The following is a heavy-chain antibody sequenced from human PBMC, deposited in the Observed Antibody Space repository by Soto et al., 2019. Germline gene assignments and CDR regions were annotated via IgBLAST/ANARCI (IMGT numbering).Heavy chain of an antibody. V-gene: IGHV5-51*01. CDR1: GYSFANFW. CDR3: ARWTGTPFYYYGMDV. J-gene: IGHJ6*02. Sequence: GESLKISCKGSGYSFANFWIGWVRQMPAKGLEWMGIVYPDDSNTRYSPSFQGQVTISADKSISTAYLQWSSLKASDSAMYYCARWTGTPFYYYGMDVWGQGTTVTVSS. D-gene: IGHD1-1*01. CDR2: VYPDDSNT.